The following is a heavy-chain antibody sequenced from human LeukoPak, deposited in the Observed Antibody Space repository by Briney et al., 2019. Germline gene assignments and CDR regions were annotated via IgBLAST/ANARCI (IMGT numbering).Heavy chain of an antibody. J-gene: IGHJ6*03. CDR2: INHSGST. V-gene: IGHV4-34*01. CDR1: GGSFSGYY. Sequence: SETLSLTCAVYGGSFSGYYWSWIRQPPGKGLEWIGEINHSGSTNYNPSLKSRVTISVDTSKNQFSLKLSSVTAADTAVYYCARSASYYYYYMDVWGKGTTVTVSS. CDR3: ARSASYYYYYMDV.